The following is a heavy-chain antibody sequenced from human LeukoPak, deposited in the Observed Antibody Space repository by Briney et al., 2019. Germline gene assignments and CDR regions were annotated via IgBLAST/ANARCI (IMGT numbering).Heavy chain of an antibody. D-gene: IGHD5-12*01. Sequence: APVKVSCKASGYTFTGYYMHWVRQAHGQGLEWMGRINPNSGGTNYAQKFQGRVTMTRDTSISTAYMELSRLRSDDTAVYYCARDAHPLIVDIVATIGYWGQGTLVTVSS. CDR3: ARDAHPLIVDIVATIGY. J-gene: IGHJ4*02. V-gene: IGHV1-2*06. CDR2: INPNSGGT. CDR1: GYTFTGYY.